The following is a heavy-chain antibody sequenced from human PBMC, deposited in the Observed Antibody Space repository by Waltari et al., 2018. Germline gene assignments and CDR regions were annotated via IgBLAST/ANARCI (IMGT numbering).Heavy chain of an antibody. Sequence: EVQLVGSGGGLVKPGGSLRLSCAASGFAFSSDTMNCVRQAPGKGLEWVSSISSGSSYIYYADSVKGRFTISRDNAKNSLYLQMNSLRVEDTAVYYCAREWGVMVGTAGFYFDYWGQGALVTVSS. V-gene: IGHV3-21*01. D-gene: IGHD2-15*01. CDR1: GFAFSSDT. CDR3: AREWGVMVGTAGFYFDY. CDR2: ISSGSSYI. J-gene: IGHJ4*02.